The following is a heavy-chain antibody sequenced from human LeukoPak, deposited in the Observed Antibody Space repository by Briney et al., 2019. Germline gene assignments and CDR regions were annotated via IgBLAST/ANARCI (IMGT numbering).Heavy chain of an antibody. CDR3: ARDGGVYYLGPYYFDY. CDR1: GGTFSSYA. D-gene: IGHD2-8*01. CDR2: IIPIFGTA. J-gene: IGHJ4*02. Sequence: SVKVSCKASGGTFSSYAISWVRQAPGQGLEWMGRIIPIFGTANYAQKFQGRVTITTDESTSTAYMGLSSLRSEDTAVYYCARDGGVYYLGPYYFDYWGQGTLVTVSS. V-gene: IGHV1-69*05.